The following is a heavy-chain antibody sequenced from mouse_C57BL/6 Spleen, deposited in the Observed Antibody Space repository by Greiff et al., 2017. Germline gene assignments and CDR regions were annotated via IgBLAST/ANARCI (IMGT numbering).Heavy chain of an antibody. CDR2: ISDGGSYT. CDR3: ARDLGQRYFDV. Sequence: EVQLVESGGGLVKPGGSLKLSCAASGFTFSSYAMSWVRQTPEKRLEWVATISDGGSYTYYPDNVKGRFTISRDNAKNNLYLQMSHLKSEDTAMYYCARDLGQRYFDVWGTGTTGTVAS. CDR1: GFTFSSYA. D-gene: IGHD3-3*01. V-gene: IGHV5-4*01. J-gene: IGHJ1*03.